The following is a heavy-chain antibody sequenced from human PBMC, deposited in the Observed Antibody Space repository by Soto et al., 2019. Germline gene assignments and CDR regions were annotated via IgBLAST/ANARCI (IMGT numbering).Heavy chain of an antibody. CDR2: IYSSENT. CDR3: ARLNGYCVSTNCQGYYGMAV. CDR1: GGSVSSNSYS. D-gene: IGHD2-2*03. V-gene: IGHV4-39*01. J-gene: IGHJ6*02. Sequence: SETLSLTCTVSGGSVSSNSYSWGWIRQSPGKGLEWIGTIYSSENTYYNPSLLSRVTISVDTSKNEFSLRLSSVTAADTAVYYCARLNGYCVSTNCQGYYGMAVCGQGTTVTVSS.